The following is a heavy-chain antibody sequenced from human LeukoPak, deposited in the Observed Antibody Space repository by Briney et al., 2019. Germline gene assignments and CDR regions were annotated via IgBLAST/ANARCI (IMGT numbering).Heavy chain of an antibody. V-gene: IGHV1-46*01. Sequence: GASVKVSCKASGYTFTNYYMHWVRQAPGQGLEWMGIINPSGGSTSYAQKFQGRVTMTRDMSTSTVYMELSSLRSEDTAVYYCASQSVYDSSGYSPGYDAFDIWGQGTMVTVSS. J-gene: IGHJ3*02. CDR1: GYTFTNYY. CDR2: INPSGGST. CDR3: ASQSVYDSSGYSPGYDAFDI. D-gene: IGHD3-22*01.